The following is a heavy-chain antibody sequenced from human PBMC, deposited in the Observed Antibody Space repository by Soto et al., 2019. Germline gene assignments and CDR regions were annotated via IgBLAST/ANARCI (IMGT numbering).Heavy chain of an antibody. V-gene: IGHV1-18*01. CDR1: GYTFTSYG. J-gene: IGHJ6*03. CDR3: ARDASRKKSIVVVPAAGRHYYYYMDV. CDR2: ISAYNGNT. Sequence: QVQLVQSGAEVKKPGASVKVSCKASGYTFTSYGISWVRQAPGQGLEWMGWISAYNGNTNYAQKVQGRVTMTTDTSTSTAYMELRSLRSDDTAVDYCARDASRKKSIVVVPAAGRHYYYYMDVWGKGTTVTVSS. D-gene: IGHD2-2*01.